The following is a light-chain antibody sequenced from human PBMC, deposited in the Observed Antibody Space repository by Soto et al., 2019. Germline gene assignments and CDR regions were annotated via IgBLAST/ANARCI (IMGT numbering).Light chain of an antibody. CDR2: AAS. V-gene: IGKV3-20*01. CDR3: QQYDSSPYT. J-gene: IGKJ2*01. CDR1: QSVSSTY. Sequence: EIVLTQSPGTLSLSPGERATLSCRASQSVSSTYLSWYQQKPGQAPRLLIYAASSRETGIPDTFSGSGSGTDFTLTISRLEPEDFAVYYCQQYDSSPYTFGQGTKPEIK.